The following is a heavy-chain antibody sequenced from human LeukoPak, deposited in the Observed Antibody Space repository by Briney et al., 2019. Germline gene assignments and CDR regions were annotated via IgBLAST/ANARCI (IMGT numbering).Heavy chain of an antibody. J-gene: IGHJ4*02. Sequence: PGGSLRLSCADSGLIFSGYAMSWVRQAPGKGLEWVSAISGSGGSTYYADSVKGRFTISRDNSKNTLYLQMNSLRAEDTAVYYCAKVRGPKYSSDYYFDYWGQGTLVTVSS. CDR2: ISGSGGST. CDR3: AKVRGPKYSSDYYFDY. CDR1: GLIFSGYA. V-gene: IGHV3-23*01. D-gene: IGHD6-25*01.